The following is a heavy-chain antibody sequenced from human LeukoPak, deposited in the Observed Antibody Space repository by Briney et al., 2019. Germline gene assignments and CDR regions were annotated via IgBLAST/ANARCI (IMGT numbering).Heavy chain of an antibody. CDR2: IYYSGTT. Sequence: PSETLSLTCTVSGGSISSYYWSWIRQPPGKGLEWIGYIYYSGTTKYNPSLKSQITISVDTSKNQFSLKLSSVTAADMAMYYCARQGNGDLYYFDYWGQGTLVTVSS. CDR1: GGSISSYY. V-gene: IGHV4-59*08. J-gene: IGHJ4*02. CDR3: ARQGNGDLYYFDY. D-gene: IGHD4-17*01.